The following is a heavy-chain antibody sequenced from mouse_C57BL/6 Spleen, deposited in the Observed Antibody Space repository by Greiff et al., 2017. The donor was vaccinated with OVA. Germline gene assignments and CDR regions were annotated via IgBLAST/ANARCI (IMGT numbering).Heavy chain of an antibody. Sequence: VQLQESGPELVKPGASVKISCKASGYAFSSSWMNWVKQRPGKGLEWIGRLYPGDGDTNYNGQFKGKATLTADKASSTAYMQLSSLTSEDSAVYFCARDDGYPAWFAYWGQGTLVTVSA. CDR3: ARDDGYPAWFAY. CDR2: LYPGDGDT. V-gene: IGHV1-82*01. D-gene: IGHD2-3*01. CDR1: GYAFSSSW. J-gene: IGHJ3*01.